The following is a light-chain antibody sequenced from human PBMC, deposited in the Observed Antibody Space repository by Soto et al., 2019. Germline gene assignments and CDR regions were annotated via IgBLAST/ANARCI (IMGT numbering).Light chain of an antibody. CDR3: EQSYSTRWT. CDR1: QDISNY. V-gene: IGKV1-39*01. J-gene: IGKJ1*01. Sequence: DIQMTQSPSSLSASVGDRVTITCQASQDISNYLNWYQQKPGKAPKLLIYGASSLQSGVPSRFSGSGSGTDFTLSISSLQPEDFATYYCEQSYSTRWTFGQGTKVEIK. CDR2: GAS.